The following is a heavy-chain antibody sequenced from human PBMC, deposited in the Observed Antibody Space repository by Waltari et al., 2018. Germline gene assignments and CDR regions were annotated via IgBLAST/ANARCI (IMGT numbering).Heavy chain of an antibody. D-gene: IGHD3-10*01. J-gene: IGHJ5*02. CDR2: IYHSGST. V-gene: IGHV4-38-2*02. CDR3: ARDHYYGSGSYYNVGYNWFDP. CDR1: GYSISSGYY. Sequence: QVQLQESGPGLVKPSETLSLTCAVSGYSISSGYYWGWIRQPPGTGLEWIGSIYHSGSTYYNPSRKSRVPISVDTSKNQFSLKLSSVTAADTAVYYCARDHYYGSGSYYNVGYNWFDPWGQGTLVTVSS.